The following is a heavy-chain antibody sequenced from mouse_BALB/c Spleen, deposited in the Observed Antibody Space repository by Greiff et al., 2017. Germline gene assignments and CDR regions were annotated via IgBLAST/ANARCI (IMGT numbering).Heavy chain of an antibody. J-gene: IGHJ2*01. D-gene: IGHD2-4*01. CDR2: IWSGGST. Sequence: VQLQQSGPGLVQPSQSLSITCTVSGFSLTSYGVHWVRQSPGKGLEWLGVIWSGGSTDYNAAFISRLSISKDNSKSQVFFKMNSLQANDTAIYYCARTSIYYDYDGYYFDYWGQGTTLTVSS. V-gene: IGHV2-2*02. CDR1: GFSLTSYG. CDR3: ARTSIYYDYDGYYFDY.